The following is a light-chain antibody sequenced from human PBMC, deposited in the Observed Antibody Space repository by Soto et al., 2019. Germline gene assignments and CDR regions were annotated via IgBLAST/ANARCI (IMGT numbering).Light chain of an antibody. J-gene: IGKJ1*01. CDR1: QSVTNW. CDR2: DVS. V-gene: IGKV1-5*01. CDR3: QQYDSYSWT. Sequence: DIQMTQSPYTLSASVGERVTITCRASQSVTNWLAWYQQKPGKAPKLLIYDVSSLESGVPSRFSGSGSGTEFILTISSLQPEDFATYYCQQYDSYSWTFGQGTKVDIK.